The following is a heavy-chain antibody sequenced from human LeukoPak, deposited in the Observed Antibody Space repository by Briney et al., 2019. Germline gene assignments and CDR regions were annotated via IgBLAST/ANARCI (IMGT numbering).Heavy chain of an antibody. D-gene: IGHD3-22*01. CDR2: LYSDGTT. V-gene: IGHV3-53*01. J-gene: IGHJ4*02. CDR1: GFTVSSNY. CDR3: ARAAYESNGYTANHDY. Sequence: GGSLRLSCAASGFTVSSNYMSWVRQAPGKGLEWVSVLYSDGTTHCADSVKGRFTISRDSSKNMLFLQMNNLRVEDTAVYYCARAAYESNGYTANHDYWGQGTLVTVSS.